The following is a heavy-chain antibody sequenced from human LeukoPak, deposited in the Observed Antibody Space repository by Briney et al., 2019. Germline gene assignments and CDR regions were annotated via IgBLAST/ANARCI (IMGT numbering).Heavy chain of an antibody. V-gene: IGHV3-9*01. CDR1: GFTFDDYA. J-gene: IGHJ6*03. Sequence: PGRSLRLSCAASGFTFDDYAMHWVRQAPGKGLEWVSGISWNSGSIGYADSVKGRFTISRDNAKNSLYLQMNSLRAEDTAVYYCARLNCYYGSGTFPRCYQYYYMDVWGKGTTVTISS. CDR2: ISWNSGSI. D-gene: IGHD3-10*01. CDR3: ARLNCYYGSGTFPRCYQYYYMDV.